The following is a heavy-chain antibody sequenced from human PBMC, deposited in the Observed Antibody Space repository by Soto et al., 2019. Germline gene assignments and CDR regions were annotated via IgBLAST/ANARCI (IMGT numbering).Heavy chain of an antibody. CDR3: ARESRDSSGYYSAYYYYGIDV. J-gene: IGHJ6*02. CDR1: GFTFSSYS. D-gene: IGHD3-22*01. CDR2: ISSSSSYI. V-gene: IGHV3-21*01. Sequence: GSLRLSCAASGFTFSSYSMNWVRQAPGKGLEWVSSISSSSSYIYYADSVKGRFTISRDNAKNSLYLQMNSLRAEDTAVYYCARESRDSSGYYSAYYYYGIDVWGQGTTVTVSS.